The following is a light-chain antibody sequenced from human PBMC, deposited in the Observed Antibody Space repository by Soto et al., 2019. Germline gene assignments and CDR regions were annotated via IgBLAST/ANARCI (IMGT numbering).Light chain of an antibody. CDR2: GAS. J-gene: IGKJ1*01. CDR1: QSVSGN. V-gene: IGKV3D-15*01. Sequence: EIVMTQSPATLSVSPGERATLSCRASQSVSGNLAWYQQKPGQAPRLLIYGASTRATGIPARFSGSGSGKEFTLTLSSLQSEDFAVYYCQQYNNWPPTFGQGTQVEIK. CDR3: QQYNNWPPT.